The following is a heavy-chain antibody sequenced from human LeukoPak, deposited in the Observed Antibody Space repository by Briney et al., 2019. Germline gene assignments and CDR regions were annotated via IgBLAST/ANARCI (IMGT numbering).Heavy chain of an antibody. D-gene: IGHD3-10*01. Sequence: PSGTLSLTCAVFGGSISSNNWWSWVRQPPGKGLEWIGEMYHSGNTNYNPSLKSRVTISVDTSKNQFSLKLSSVTAADTAVYYCARGSYYGSGSYPRGEFGYWGQGTLVTVSS. CDR3: ARGSYYGSGSYPRGEFGY. J-gene: IGHJ4*02. CDR2: MYHSGNT. V-gene: IGHV4-4*02. CDR1: GGSISSNNW.